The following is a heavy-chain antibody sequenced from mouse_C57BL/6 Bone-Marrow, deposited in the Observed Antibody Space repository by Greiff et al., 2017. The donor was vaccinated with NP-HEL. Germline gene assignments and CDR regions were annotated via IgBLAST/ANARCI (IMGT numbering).Heavy chain of an antibody. D-gene: IGHD1-1*01. J-gene: IGHJ3*01. CDR2: ISSGSSTI. Sequence: EVKLMESGGGLVKPGGSLKLSCAASGFTFSDYGMHWVRQAPEKGLEWVAYISSGSSTIYYADTVKGRFTISRDNAKNTLFLQMTSLRSEDTAMYYCARPDYYGSRGFAYWGQGTLVTVSA. CDR3: ARPDYYGSRGFAY. CDR1: GFTFSDYG. V-gene: IGHV5-17*01.